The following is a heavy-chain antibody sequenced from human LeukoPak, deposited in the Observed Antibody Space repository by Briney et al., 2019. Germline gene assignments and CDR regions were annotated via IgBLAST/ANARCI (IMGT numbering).Heavy chain of an antibody. J-gene: IGHJ4*02. Sequence: GGSLRLSCAASGFTCSSNSMNWVRQAPGKGLKWVSAISTTSDYKHYADSVKGRFTISRDNAKNSLYLQMNSLRAEDTAVYYCARARDCSSTSCYGVGDFWGQGTLVTVSS. CDR2: ISTTSDYK. CDR3: ARARDCSSTSCYGVGDF. V-gene: IGHV3-21*01. D-gene: IGHD2-2*01. CDR1: GFTCSSNS.